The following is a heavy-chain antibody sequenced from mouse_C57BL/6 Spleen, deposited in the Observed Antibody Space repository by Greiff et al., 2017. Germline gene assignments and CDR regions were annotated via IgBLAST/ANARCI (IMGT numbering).Heavy chain of an antibody. CDR3: ARAPYYYGSSNGYFDV. CDR1: GYTFTSYT. D-gene: IGHD1-1*01. CDR2: INPSSGYT. V-gene: IGHV1-4*01. J-gene: IGHJ1*03. Sequence: VHLVESGAELARPGASVKMSCKASGYTFTSYTMHWVKQRPGQGLEWIGYINPSSGYTKYNQKFKDKATLTADKSSSTAYMQLSSLTSEDSAVYYCARAPYYYGSSNGYFDVWGTGTTVTVSS.